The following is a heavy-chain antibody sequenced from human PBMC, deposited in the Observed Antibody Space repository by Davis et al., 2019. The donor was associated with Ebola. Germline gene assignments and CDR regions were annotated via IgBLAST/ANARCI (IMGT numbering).Heavy chain of an antibody. CDR3: ARRDGSSGWYNYYGMDV. CDR2: IYYSGST. Sequence: SETLSLTCTVSGDSISSYYWSWIRQPPEKGLEWIGYIYYSGSTNYNPSLKSRVTISVDTSKNQFSLKLSSVTAADTAVYYCARRDGSSGWYNYYGMDVWGQGTTVTVSS. D-gene: IGHD6-19*01. CDR1: GDSISSYY. J-gene: IGHJ6*02. V-gene: IGHV4-59*01.